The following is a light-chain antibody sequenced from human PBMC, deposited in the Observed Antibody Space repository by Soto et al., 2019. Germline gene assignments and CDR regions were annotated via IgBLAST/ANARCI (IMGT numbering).Light chain of an antibody. J-gene: IGLJ2*01. V-gene: IGLV4-69*01. Sequence: QAVVTQSPSASASLGASVKFTCTLSSGHSSYAIAWHQQQPEKGPRYLMKLNSDGSHSKGDGIPDRFSGSSSGAERYLTISSLQSEDEADYYCQTWGSGIRVVFGGGTQLTVL. CDR2: LNSDGSH. CDR1: SGHSSYA. CDR3: QTWGSGIRVV.